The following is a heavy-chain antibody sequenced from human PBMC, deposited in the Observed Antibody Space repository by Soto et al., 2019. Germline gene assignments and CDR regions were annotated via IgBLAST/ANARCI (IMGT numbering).Heavy chain of an antibody. Sequence: QVQLQESGPGLVKPSQTLSLTCTVSGGSISSGGYYWSWIRQHPGKGLEWIGYIYYSGSTYYNPSLKSRVTISVDTSKNQFSLKLSSVTAADTAVYYCARSRKVYCSGGSCYSVWFDPWGQGTLVTVSS. CDR1: GGSISSGGYY. V-gene: IGHV4-31*03. J-gene: IGHJ5*02. CDR2: IYYSGST. D-gene: IGHD2-15*01. CDR3: ARSRKVYCSGGSCYSVWFDP.